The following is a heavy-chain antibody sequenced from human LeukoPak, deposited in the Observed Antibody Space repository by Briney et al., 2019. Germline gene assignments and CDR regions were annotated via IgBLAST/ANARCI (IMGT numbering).Heavy chain of an antibody. D-gene: IGHD2-15*01. CDR1: GYTFTSYY. CDR2: INPSGGST. Sequence: ASVKVSCKASGYTFTSYYMHWVRQAPGQGLEWMGIINPSGGSTSYAQKFQGRVTITADKSTSTAYMELSSLRSEDTAVYYCARDPRDCSGGSCPRGDFDYWGQGTLVTVSS. J-gene: IGHJ4*02. V-gene: IGHV1-46*01. CDR3: ARDPRDCSGGSCPRGDFDY.